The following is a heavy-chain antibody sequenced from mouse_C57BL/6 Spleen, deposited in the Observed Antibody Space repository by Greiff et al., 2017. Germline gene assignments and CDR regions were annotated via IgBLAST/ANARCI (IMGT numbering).Heavy chain of an antibody. V-gene: IGHV1-15*01. CDR2: IDPETGGT. CDR1: GYTFTDYE. J-gene: IGHJ2*01. CDR3: TRHDSTALDN. Sequence: QVQLHQSGAELVRPGASVTLSCKASGYTFTDYEMHWVKQTPVHGLEWIGAIDPETGGTAYNQKFKGKAILTADKSSSTAYMELRSLTSEDSAVYYCTRHDSTALDNWGQGTTLTVSS. D-gene: IGHD2-1*01.